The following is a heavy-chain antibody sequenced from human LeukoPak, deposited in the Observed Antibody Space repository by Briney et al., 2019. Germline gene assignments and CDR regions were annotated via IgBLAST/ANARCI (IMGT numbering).Heavy chain of an antibody. J-gene: IGHJ5*02. CDR1: GGSVSSGSYY. V-gene: IGHV4-61*01. D-gene: IGHD4-17*01. CDR2: IYYSGST. CDR3: ASLRPGDYGEGNWFDP. Sequence: PSETLSLTCTVSGGSVSSGSYYWSWIRQPPGKGLEWIGYIYYSGSTNYNPSLKSRVTISVDTSKNQFSLKLSSVTAADTAVYYCASLRPGDYGEGNWFDPWGQGTLVTVSS.